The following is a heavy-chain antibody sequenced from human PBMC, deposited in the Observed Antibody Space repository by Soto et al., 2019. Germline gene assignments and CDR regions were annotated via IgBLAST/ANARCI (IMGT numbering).Heavy chain of an antibody. D-gene: IGHD3-22*01. Sequence: QVQLQQWGAGLLKPSETLSLTCVVSGGSFSGYYWSWIRQPPGKGLEWIGEINHSGSTHYNPSLKSRVTISLDTSKNHFSLRLTYVTAGDTTAYYCARGRYGSSGYLRDAFDIWGQGTSVTVSS. CDR1: GGSFSGYY. J-gene: IGHJ3*02. CDR3: ARGRYGSSGYLRDAFDI. V-gene: IGHV4-34*01. CDR2: INHSGST.